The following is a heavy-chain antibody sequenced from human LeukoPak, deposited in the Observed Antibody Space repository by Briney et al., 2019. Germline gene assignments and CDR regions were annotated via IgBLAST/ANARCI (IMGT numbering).Heavy chain of an antibody. CDR3: ARGTYYCDRFDY. V-gene: IGHV4-61*02. CDR2: IYTSGST. CDR1: GGSISSGSYY. Sequence: SETLSLTCTVSGGSISSGSYYWSWIRQPAGKGLEWIGRIYTSGSTNYNPSLKSRVTISVDTSKNRFSLKLSSVTAADTAVYYCARGTYYCDRFDYWGQGTLVTVSS. D-gene: IGHD3-22*01. J-gene: IGHJ4*02.